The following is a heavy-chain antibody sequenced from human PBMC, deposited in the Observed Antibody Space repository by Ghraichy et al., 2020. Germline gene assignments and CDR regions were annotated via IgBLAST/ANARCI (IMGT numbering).Heavy chain of an antibody. CDR2: IYYSGST. J-gene: IGHJ4*02. Sequence: SETLSLTCTVSGGSISSGGYYWSWIRQPPGKGLEWIGYIYYSGSTYYNPSPKSRVTISVDTSKNQFSLKLSSVTAADTAVYYCARSKIDWQPPGRIDYWGQGTLVTVSS. D-gene: IGHD3-9*01. CDR1: GGSISSGGYY. V-gene: IGHV4-31*03. CDR3: ARSKIDWQPPGRIDY.